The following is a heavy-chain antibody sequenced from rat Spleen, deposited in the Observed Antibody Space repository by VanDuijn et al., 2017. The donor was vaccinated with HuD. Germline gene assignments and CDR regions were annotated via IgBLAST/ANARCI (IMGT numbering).Heavy chain of an antibody. J-gene: IGHJ2*01. Sequence: EVQLVESGGGLVQPGRSLKLSCAASGFTLSDHYMAGVRQAPTKGLEWVATISPSGSGTYYRDSVKGRFTIYRDNAKSTLYLQMDSLRSEDTATYYCATDVYGGYRDLGYFNFWGQGVMVTVSS. CDR2: ISPSGSGT. CDR1: GFTLSDHY. D-gene: IGHD1-11*01. V-gene: IGHV5-19*01. CDR3: ATDVYGGYRDLGYFNF.